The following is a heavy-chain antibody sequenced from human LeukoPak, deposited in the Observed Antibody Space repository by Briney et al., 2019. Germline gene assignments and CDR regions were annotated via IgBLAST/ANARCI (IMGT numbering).Heavy chain of an antibody. V-gene: IGHV3-21*06. CDR2: IGGSGNNI. J-gene: IGHJ6*03. CDR1: GFNFSDYG. Sequence: GGSLRLSCAASGFNFSDYGMNWVRQTPGSGLEWVSSIGGSGNNIFYADSVKGRFTISRDNAKSSLFLEMTDLRAEDTAVYYCARGSSSWSTFYYYYMDVWGKGTTVTVSS. CDR3: ARGSSSWSTFYYYYMDV. D-gene: IGHD6-13*01.